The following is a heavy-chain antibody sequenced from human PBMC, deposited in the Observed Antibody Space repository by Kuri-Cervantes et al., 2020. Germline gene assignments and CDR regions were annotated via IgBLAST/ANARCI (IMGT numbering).Heavy chain of an antibody. CDR3: ARDAVAGWGRFDP. CDR2: IKQDGSEK. J-gene: IGHJ5*02. Sequence: GESLKISCAASGFTFSSYWMSWVRQAPGKGLEWVANIKQDGSEKYYVDSVKGRFTISRDNSKNTLYLQMNSLRAEDTAVYYCARDAVAGWGRFDPWGQGTLVTVSS. D-gene: IGHD6-19*01. CDR1: GFTFSSYW. V-gene: IGHV3-7*01.